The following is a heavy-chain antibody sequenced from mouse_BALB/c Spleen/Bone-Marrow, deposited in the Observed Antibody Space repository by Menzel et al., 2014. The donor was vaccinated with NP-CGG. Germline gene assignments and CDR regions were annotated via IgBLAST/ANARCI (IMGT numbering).Heavy chain of an antibody. D-gene: IGHD2-14*01. J-gene: IGHJ3*01. V-gene: IGHV3-6*02. CDR3: AGYDEAWFAY. Sequence: EVHLVESGPGLVKPSQSLSLTCSVTGYSITSGYYWNWIRQFPGNKLEWMGYISYDGSNNYNPSLKNRISITRDTSKNQFLLKLNSVTTKDTATYYCAGYDEAWFAYWGQGTLVTVSA. CDR1: GYSITSGYY. CDR2: ISYDGSN.